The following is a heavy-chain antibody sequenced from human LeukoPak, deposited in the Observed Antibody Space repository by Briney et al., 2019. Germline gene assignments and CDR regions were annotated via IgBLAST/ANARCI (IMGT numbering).Heavy chain of an antibody. CDR1: GFIFNNFD. Sequence: PGGSLRLSCAASGFIFNNFDMHWVRQGTGKGLEWVSAIGIGGDTHYSGSVKGRFIISRENAKNSLFLQMNSLRAEDTAVYYCASSLGAPHDYWGQGTLVTVSS. D-gene: IGHD1-26*01. CDR2: IGIGGDT. CDR3: ASSLGAPHDY. J-gene: IGHJ4*02. V-gene: IGHV3-13*01.